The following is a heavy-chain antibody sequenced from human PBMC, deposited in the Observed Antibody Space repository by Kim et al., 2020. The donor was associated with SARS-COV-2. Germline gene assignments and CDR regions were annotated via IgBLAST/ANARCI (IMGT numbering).Heavy chain of an antibody. D-gene: IGHD6-19*01. V-gene: IGHV4-34*01. CDR3: ARAAVAAFDY. CDR2: INHSGST. CDR1: GGSFSGYY. Sequence: SETLSLTCAVYGGSFSGYYWSWIRQPPGKGLEWIGEINHSGSTNYNPSLKSRVTISVDTSKNQFSLKLSSVTAADTAVYYCARAAVAAFDYWGQGTLVTVSS. J-gene: IGHJ4*02.